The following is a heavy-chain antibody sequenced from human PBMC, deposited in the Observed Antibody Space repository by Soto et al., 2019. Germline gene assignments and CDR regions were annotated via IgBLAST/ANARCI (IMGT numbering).Heavy chain of an antibody. V-gene: IGHV1-46*04. J-gene: IGHJ6*02. Sequence: QVQLVQSGAEVKKPGASVKVSCKASGYTFTSYYMHWVRQAPGQGLEWMGIINPSGGSTSYAQKLQGRDSSTRDTSTSTVYRELSSLRSEDTAADCCARDGGFIINGMDVWGQGTTVTVSS. D-gene: IGHD3-3*01. CDR2: INPSGGST. CDR1: GYTFTSYY. CDR3: ARDGGFIINGMDV.